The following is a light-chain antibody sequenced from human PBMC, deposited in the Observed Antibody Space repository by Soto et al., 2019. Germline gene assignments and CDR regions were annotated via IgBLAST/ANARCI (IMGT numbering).Light chain of an antibody. V-gene: IGKV1-5*01. CDR2: AAS. Sequence: DIQMTQSPSTLSASVGDRVTITCRVSQSISSWLAWYQQKPGKAPKLLIYAASSLESGVPSRSSGSGSGTEFTLTISSLQPDDFATYYCQQYNSYTFGQGTKLEIK. CDR3: QQYNSYT. CDR1: QSISSW. J-gene: IGKJ2*01.